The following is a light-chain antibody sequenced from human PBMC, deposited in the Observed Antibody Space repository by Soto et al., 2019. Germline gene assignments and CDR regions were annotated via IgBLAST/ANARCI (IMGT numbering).Light chain of an antibody. CDR1: QSVSSDY. CDR2: GAS. J-gene: IGKJ3*01. V-gene: IGKV3-20*01. CDR3: QHYDNTPPSVT. Sequence: EILLTQSPATLSVSPGERATLSCRASQSVSSDYLVWYQQKPGQAPRLLIYGASRRATGIPDRFSGGGSGTDFILTISRLEPEDFAVYYCQHYDNTPPSVTFGPGTKVD.